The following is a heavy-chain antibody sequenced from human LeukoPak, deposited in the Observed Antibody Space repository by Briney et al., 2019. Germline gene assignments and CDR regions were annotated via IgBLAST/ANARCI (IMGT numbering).Heavy chain of an antibody. CDR3: ARDRVVRGVIDY. CDR2: IYHSGST. Sequence: PSETLSLTCTVSGYSISSGYYWGWIRQPPGKGLEWIGSIYHSGSTYYNPSLKSRVTISVDTSKNQFSLKLSSVTAADTAVYYCARDRVVRGVIDYWGQGTLVTVSS. V-gene: IGHV4-38-2*02. J-gene: IGHJ4*02. CDR1: GYSISSGYY. D-gene: IGHD3-10*01.